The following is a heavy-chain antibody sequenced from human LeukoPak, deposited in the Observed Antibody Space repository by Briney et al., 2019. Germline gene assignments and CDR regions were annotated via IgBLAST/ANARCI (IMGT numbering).Heavy chain of an antibody. Sequence: GGSLRLSCTVSGFTVSSNSMSWVRQAPGKGLEWVSAISGSGGSTYYADSVKGRFTISRDNSKNTLYLQMNSLRAEDTAVYYCAKGGGPNYLNYWGQGTLVTVSS. CDR3: AKGGGPNYLNY. CDR1: GFTVSSNS. J-gene: IGHJ4*02. D-gene: IGHD2-15*01. V-gene: IGHV3-23*01. CDR2: ISGSGGST.